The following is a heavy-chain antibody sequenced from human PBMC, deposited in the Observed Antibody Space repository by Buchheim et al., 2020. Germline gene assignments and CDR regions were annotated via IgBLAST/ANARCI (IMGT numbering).Heavy chain of an antibody. Sequence: EVQLLESGGGLVQPGGSLRLSCAASGFTFNTYAMSWVRQAPGRGLEWVSTISSSGGSTYYADSVKGRFTISRDNSKNTPYLQMNSLRAEDTAVYYCAKDLVLRYFDRPWYYYGMDVWGQGTT. J-gene: IGHJ6*02. CDR1: GFTFNTYA. CDR3: AKDLVLRYFDRPWYYYGMDV. V-gene: IGHV3-23*01. D-gene: IGHD3-9*01. CDR2: ISSSGGST.